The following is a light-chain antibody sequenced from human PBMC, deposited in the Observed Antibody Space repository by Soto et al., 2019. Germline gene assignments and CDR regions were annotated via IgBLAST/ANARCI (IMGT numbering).Light chain of an antibody. CDR2: DAS. Sequence: DTPMTQSPSTLSASVGDTVTITCRASQTISGWLAWYQQRPGKAPNLLIFDASTLESGVPSRFSGSGSGTTFTLTISSLQSDDFATYYCLQYNGYYRTFGQGTKV. V-gene: IGKV1-5*01. CDR1: QTISGW. CDR3: LQYNGYYRT. J-gene: IGKJ1*01.